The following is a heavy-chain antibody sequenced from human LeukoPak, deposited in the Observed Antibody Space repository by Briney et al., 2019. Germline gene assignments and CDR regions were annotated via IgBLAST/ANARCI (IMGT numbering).Heavy chain of an antibody. J-gene: IGHJ2*01. CDR3: ARQYSDISTGYHRGELYWYFDL. D-gene: IGHD3-9*01. Sequence: PSETLSLTCTVSGGSISSYSYYWGWIRQPPGKGLEWIGSIYYSGSTYYNPSLKSRVTISVDTSKNQFSLNLSSLTAADTAVYYCARQYSDISTGYHRGELYWYFDLWGRGTLVTVSS. CDR2: IYYSGST. CDR1: GGSISSYSYY. V-gene: IGHV4-39*07.